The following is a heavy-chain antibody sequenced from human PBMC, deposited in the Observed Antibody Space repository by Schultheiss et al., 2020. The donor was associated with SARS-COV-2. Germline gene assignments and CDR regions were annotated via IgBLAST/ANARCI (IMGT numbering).Heavy chain of an antibody. J-gene: IGHJ4*02. Sequence: GGSLRLSCAVSGFSVSDFGMHWVRQSPGKGLEWVAVISYDGSNKYYADSVKGRFTISRDNAKNSLSLQMNSLRAEDTAVYYCARVPFWGQGTLVTVSS. CDR1: GFSVSDFG. CDR3: ARVPF. CDR2: ISYDGSNK. V-gene: IGHV3-30*12.